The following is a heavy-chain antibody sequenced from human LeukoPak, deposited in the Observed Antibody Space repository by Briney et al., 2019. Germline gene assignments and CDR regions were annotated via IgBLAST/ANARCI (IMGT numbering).Heavy chain of an antibody. CDR1: GFTFSNAW. CDR3: ARDGLSGTSYDC. D-gene: IGHD2-2*01. V-gene: IGHV3-21*01. J-gene: IGHJ4*02. CDR2: ISSSSSYI. Sequence: GGSLRLSCTASGFTFSNAWMSWVRQAPGKGLEWVSSISSSSSYIYYADSVKGRFTIARDNAKNSLYLQMNSLRAEDTAVYYCARDGLSGTSYDCWGQGTLVTVSS.